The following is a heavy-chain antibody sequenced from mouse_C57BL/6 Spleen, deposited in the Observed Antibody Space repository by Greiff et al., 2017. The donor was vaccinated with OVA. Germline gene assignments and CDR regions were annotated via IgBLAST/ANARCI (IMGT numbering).Heavy chain of an antibody. CDR1: GYTFTSYG. CDR3: AYGSRGYFDV. CDR2: IYPRSGNT. D-gene: IGHD1-1*01. Sequence: QVQLKESGAELARPGASVKLSCKASGYTFTSYGISWVKQRTGQGLEWIGEIYPRSGNTYYNEKFKGKATLTADKSSSTAYMELRSLTSEDSAVHFCAYGSRGYFDVWGTGTTVTVSS. V-gene: IGHV1-81*01. J-gene: IGHJ1*03.